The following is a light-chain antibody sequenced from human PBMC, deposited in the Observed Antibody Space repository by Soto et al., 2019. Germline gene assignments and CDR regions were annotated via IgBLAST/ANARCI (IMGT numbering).Light chain of an antibody. CDR2: GNS. J-gene: IGLJ2*01. CDR3: QSYDSSLSGSV. CDR1: SSNIGAGYD. V-gene: IGLV1-40*01. Sequence: QSVLTQPPSVSGAPGQRVTISCTGSSSNIGAGYDIHWYQQLPGTAPKLLISGNSNRPSGAPDRFSGSKSGTSVSLAITGLQAEDEADYYCQSYDSSLSGSVFGGGTKVPS.